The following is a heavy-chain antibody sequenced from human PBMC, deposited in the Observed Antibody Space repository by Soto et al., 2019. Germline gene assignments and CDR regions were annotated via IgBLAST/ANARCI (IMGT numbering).Heavy chain of an antibody. CDR3: ARAGAALRLNYYYYGMDV. D-gene: IGHD6-6*01. Sequence: QVQLVQSGAEVKKPGASVKVSCKASGYTFTGYYMHWVRQAPGQGLEWMGWINPNSGGTNYAQKFQGWVTMTRDTSINTAYMELSRLRSDDTAVYYCARAGAALRLNYYYYGMDVWGQGTTVTVSS. J-gene: IGHJ6*02. CDR1: GYTFTGYY. CDR2: INPNSGGT. V-gene: IGHV1-2*04.